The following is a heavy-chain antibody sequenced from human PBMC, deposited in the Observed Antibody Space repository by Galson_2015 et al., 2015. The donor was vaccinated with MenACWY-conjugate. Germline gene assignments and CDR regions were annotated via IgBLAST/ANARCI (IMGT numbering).Heavy chain of an antibody. CDR3: ARRNYGQAFDY. D-gene: IGHD3-16*01. V-gene: IGHV3-53*01. Sequence: SLRLSCAASGFIVSSNYMSWVRQAPGKGLEWVSVLYSDGTTYYADSVKGRFTVSRDNAKNTLYLQMNSLKVEDTAVYYCARRNYGQAFDYWGQGALVTVSS. CDR1: GFIVSSNY. J-gene: IGHJ4*02. CDR2: LYSDGTT.